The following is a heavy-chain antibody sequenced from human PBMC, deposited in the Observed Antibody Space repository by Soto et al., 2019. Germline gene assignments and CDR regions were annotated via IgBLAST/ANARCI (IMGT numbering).Heavy chain of an antibody. V-gene: IGHV3-9*01. Sequence: GGSLRLSCAASGFTFYDYAMHWVRQAPGKGLEWVSGISWNSGSIGYADSVKGRFTISRDNAKNSLYLQMNSLRAKDTALYYCAKDTAGHIVVVIAIPHAFDIWGQGTMVTVSS. D-gene: IGHD2-21*01. CDR3: AKDTAGHIVVVIAIPHAFDI. J-gene: IGHJ3*02. CDR1: GFTFYDYA. CDR2: ISWNSGSI.